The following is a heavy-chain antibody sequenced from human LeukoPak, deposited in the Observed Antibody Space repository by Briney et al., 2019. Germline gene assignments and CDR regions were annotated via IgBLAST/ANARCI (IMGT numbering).Heavy chain of an antibody. CDR2: IRYDGSKK. D-gene: IGHD3-22*01. J-gene: IGHJ4*02. CDR1: GFTFSRYG. CDR3: AKDANQYYLDSSGYGDY. V-gene: IGHV3-30*02. Sequence: GGSLRLSCAAFGFTFSRYGMHWVRQAPGKGLEWVAFIRYDGSKKYYADSVKGRFTISRDNSKNTLDLQMNSLRAEDTAVYYCAKDANQYYLDSSGYGDYWGQGILVTVSS.